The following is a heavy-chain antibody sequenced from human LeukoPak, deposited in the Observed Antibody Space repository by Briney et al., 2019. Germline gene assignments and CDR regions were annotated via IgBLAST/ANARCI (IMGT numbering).Heavy chain of an antibody. V-gene: IGHV3-48*01. J-gene: IGHJ4*02. CDR3: ARVGYYYDSSGYYDY. D-gene: IGHD3-22*01. CDR2: ISSSSSTI. CDR1: GFTFSRYS. Sequence: GGSLRLSCAASGFTFSRYSMNWVRQAPGKGLEWVSYISSSSSTIYYADSVKGRFTISRDNAKNSLYLQMNSLRAEDTAVYYCARVGYYYDSSGYYDYWGQGTLVTVSS.